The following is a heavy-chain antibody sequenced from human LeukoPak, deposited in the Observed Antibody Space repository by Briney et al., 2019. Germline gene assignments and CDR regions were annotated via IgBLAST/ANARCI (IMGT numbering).Heavy chain of an antibody. Sequence: SETLSLTCTVSGGSISNYYWSWIRQPPGKGLEWIGYIYYSGSTNYNPSLKSRVTISVDASKNQISLKLSSVTAADTAVYYCARPPLLDYWGQGTLVTVSS. CDR1: GGSISNYY. J-gene: IGHJ4*02. CDR2: IYYSGST. V-gene: IGHV4-59*08. CDR3: ARPPLLDY.